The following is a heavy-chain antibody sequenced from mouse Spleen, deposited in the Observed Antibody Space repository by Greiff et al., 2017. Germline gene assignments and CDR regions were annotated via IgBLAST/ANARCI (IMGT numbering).Heavy chain of an antibody. CDR1: GFTFSSYT. V-gene: IGHV5-9*04. CDR3: ARHSDSSGYVRYAMDY. Sequence: EVQGVESGGGLVKPGGSLKLSCAASGFTFSSYTMSWVRQTPAKRLEWVATISSGGGNTYYPDSVKGRFTISRDNARNTLYLQMSSLRSEDTAMYYCARHSDSSGYVRYAMDYWGQGTSVTVSS. CDR2: ISSGGGNT. D-gene: IGHD3-2*01. J-gene: IGHJ4*01.